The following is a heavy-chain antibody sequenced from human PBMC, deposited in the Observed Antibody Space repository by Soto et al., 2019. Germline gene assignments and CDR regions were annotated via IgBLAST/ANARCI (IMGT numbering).Heavy chain of an antibody. Sequence: GGSLRLSCAASGFTFSSYGMHWVRQAPGKGLEWVAVIWYDGSNKYYADSVKGRFTISRDNSKNTLYLQMNSLRAEDTAVYYCAREQETEYYDFWSGYRGPFDYWGQGTLVTVSS. J-gene: IGHJ4*02. CDR1: GFTFSSYG. V-gene: IGHV3-33*01. D-gene: IGHD3-3*01. CDR2: IWYDGSNK. CDR3: AREQETEYYDFWSGYRGPFDY.